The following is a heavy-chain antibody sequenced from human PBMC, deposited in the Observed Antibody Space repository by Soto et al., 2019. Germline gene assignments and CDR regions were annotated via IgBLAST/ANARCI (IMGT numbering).Heavy chain of an antibody. D-gene: IGHD4-4*01. CDR2: IGTSGKTI. CDR1: GFTFSSYG. J-gene: IGHJ6*02. Sequence: GGSLRLSCAASGFTFSSYGMYWVRQAPGKGLEWVSYIGTSGKTIYYADSVRGRFTISRDNAKNSLYLQMNSLRAEDTAVYYCARDPAIYSGNFDYGLDVWGQGTTVTVSS. CDR3: ARDPAIYSGNFDYGLDV. V-gene: IGHV3-48*04.